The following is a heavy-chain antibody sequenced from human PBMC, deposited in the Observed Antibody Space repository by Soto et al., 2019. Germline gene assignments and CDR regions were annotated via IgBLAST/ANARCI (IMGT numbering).Heavy chain of an antibody. CDR1: GYTFTSYG. CDR2: ISAYNGNT. D-gene: IGHD2-8*01. V-gene: IGHV1-18*01. J-gene: IGHJ4*02. CDR3: ARDTCTNGVCYISDY. Sequence: ASVKVSCKASGYTFTSYGISWVRQAPGQGLEWMGWISAYNGNTSYAQKLQGRVTMTTDTSTSTAYMELRSLRSDDSVFYYCARDTCTNGVCYISDYWGQGTLVTVSS.